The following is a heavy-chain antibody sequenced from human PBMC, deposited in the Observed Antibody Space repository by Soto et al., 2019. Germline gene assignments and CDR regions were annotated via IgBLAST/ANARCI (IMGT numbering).Heavy chain of an antibody. CDR1: GGSISSYY. D-gene: IGHD3-3*01. J-gene: IGHJ4*02. Sequence: SETLSLTCTVSGGSISSYYWSWIRQPPGKGLEWIGYIYYSGSTNYNPSLKSRVTISVDTSKNQFSLKLSSVTAADTAVYYCASTYYDFWSGPPVGYWGQGTLVTVSS. V-gene: IGHV4-59*01. CDR3: ASTYYDFWSGPPVGY. CDR2: IYYSGST.